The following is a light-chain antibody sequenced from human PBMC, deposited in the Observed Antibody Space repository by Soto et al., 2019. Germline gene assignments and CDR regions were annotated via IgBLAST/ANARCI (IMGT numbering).Light chain of an antibody. CDR1: QRIGSW. J-gene: IGKJ1*01. CDR3: QQYHTWWT. Sequence: DIQMTQSPSILSASVGDRVTITCRASQRIGSWLAWDQQKPGKAPKVLIYKASSLESGVPSRLSGSGSGTEFTLTISSLQPDDFATYYCQQYHTWWTFGQGTKVEI. CDR2: KAS. V-gene: IGKV1-5*03.